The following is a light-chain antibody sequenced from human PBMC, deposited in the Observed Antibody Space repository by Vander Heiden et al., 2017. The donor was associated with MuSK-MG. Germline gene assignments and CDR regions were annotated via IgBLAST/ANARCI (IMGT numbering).Light chain of an antibody. CDR2: EVS. CDR3: SSYAGSNLVV. V-gene: IGLV2-8*01. J-gene: IGLJ2*01. CDR1: SSDVGGYNM. Sequence: QSALTQPPSASGSPGPSVTISCPGTSSDVGGYNMVSWYQQHQRKAPQLMIYEVSKRPSGVPDRFSGSKSGNTASLTVSGRQAEDDADYYCSSYAGSNLVVFGGGTKLTVL.